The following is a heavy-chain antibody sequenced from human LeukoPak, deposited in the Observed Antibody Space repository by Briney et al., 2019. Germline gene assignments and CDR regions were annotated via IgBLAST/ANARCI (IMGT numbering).Heavy chain of an antibody. CDR1: GYTFSGTGWY. V-gene: IGHV1-2*02. Sequence: ASVKVSCKASGYTFSGTGWYLYWLRQAPGQGLECMGWIYPNNGATAYAQKFQGRVTMTRDTSISTAYMELSRLRSDDTAVYYCARPFSPLPYSGSYSGWGQGTLVTVSS. D-gene: IGHD1-26*01. J-gene: IGHJ4*02. CDR2: IYPNNGAT. CDR3: ARPFSPLPYSGSYSG.